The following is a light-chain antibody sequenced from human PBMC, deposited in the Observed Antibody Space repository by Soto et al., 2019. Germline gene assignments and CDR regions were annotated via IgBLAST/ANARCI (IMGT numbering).Light chain of an antibody. CDR3: QQYGGSPRT. CDR2: GAS. Sequence: EIVLTQSPGTLSLSPGERATLSCRASQSVFNNNLAWYQQKPGQAPRLLMFGASSRATCIPDRFSGSGSVTDFTLTISRLEPEDFAIYHCQQYGGSPRTFGQGTKLEIK. CDR1: QSVFNNN. J-gene: IGKJ2*01. V-gene: IGKV3-20*01.